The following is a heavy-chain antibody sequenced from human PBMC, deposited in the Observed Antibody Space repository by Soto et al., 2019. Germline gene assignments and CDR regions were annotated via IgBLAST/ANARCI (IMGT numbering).Heavy chain of an antibody. D-gene: IGHD3-9*01. Sequence: PSVKVSCKASGYTFTGYYMHWVRHAPGQGLEWMGWINPNSGGTNYAQKFQGWVTMTRDTSISTAYMELSRLRSYDTAVYYCARALTFNYDIFTGLGAFYIWGQGTMVTVSS. V-gene: IGHV1-2*04. CDR1: GYTFTGYY. CDR2: INPNSGGT. CDR3: ARALTFNYDIFTGLGAFYI. J-gene: IGHJ3*02.